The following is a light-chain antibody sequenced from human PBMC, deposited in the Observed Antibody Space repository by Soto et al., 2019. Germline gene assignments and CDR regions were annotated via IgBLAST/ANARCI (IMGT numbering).Light chain of an antibody. V-gene: IGKV3-20*01. J-gene: IGKJ5*01. Sequence: TQSRAPLSVSPGESATLSCRASQSVSSNLAWHQQKPGQAPRLLIYGASSRATGIPDRFSGSGSGTDFTLTISRLEPEDFAVYYCQQYGSSPITFGQGTRLEIK. CDR1: QSVSSN. CDR3: QQYGSSPIT. CDR2: GAS.